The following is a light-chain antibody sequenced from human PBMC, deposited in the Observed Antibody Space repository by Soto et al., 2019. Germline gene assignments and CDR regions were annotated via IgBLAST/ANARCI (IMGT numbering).Light chain of an antibody. V-gene: IGKV1-39*01. CDR3: QQRFSSPWT. CDR2: AAS. J-gene: IGKJ1*01. CDR1: QSVSRY. Sequence: DIQMTQSPSSLSASVGDRVTITCRASQSVSRYLNWYQQKPGKAPKLLIYAASSLQTGVPSRFSGSGSGTELTLTISGRQLEDFGSYSCQQRFSSPWTFGQGTKVQVK.